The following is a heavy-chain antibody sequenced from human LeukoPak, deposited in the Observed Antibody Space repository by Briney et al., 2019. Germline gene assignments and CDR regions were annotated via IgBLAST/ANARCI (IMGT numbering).Heavy chain of an antibody. CDR3: ARGYCRGGSCYPFDY. Sequence: TGGSLTLSCAASGFTVSSNYMSWVRQAPGKGVEWGSVIYSGGSTYYADSVKGRFTISRDNSKNTLYLQMNSLRAEDTAVYYCARGYCRGGSCYPFDYWGQGTLVTVSS. CDR2: IYSGGST. CDR1: GFTVSSNY. D-gene: IGHD2-15*01. V-gene: IGHV3-53*01. J-gene: IGHJ4*02.